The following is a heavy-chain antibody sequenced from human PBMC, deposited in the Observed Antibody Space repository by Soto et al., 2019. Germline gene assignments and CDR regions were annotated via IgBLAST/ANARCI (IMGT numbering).Heavy chain of an antibody. D-gene: IGHD1-26*01. CDR3: AGDRRERCLQYYFDY. CDR2: ISSSGSTR. J-gene: IGHJ4*02. V-gene: IGHV3-48*03. CDR1: GFTFSSYD. Sequence: GGSLRLSCAASGFTFSSYDMNWVRQAPGKGLEWVSYISSSGSTRYYADSVKGRFTISRENAKTSLYLQMNSRRAEDTPVYYCAGDRRERCLQYYFDYWGQGTLVTVSS.